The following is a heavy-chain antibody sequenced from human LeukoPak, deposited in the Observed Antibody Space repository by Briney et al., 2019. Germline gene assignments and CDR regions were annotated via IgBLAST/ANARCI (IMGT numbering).Heavy chain of an antibody. J-gene: IGHJ4*02. Sequence: PGGSLRPSCAASGFTFSGYSMHWVRQAPGKGLVWVSRINTDGSSTTYADSVKGRFTISRDNAKNTLYLQMSSLRAEDTAVYFCARNFYYGHDYWGQGTLVTVSS. CDR2: INTDGSST. D-gene: IGHD3-10*01. V-gene: IGHV3-74*01. CDR1: GFTFSGYS. CDR3: ARNFYYGHDY.